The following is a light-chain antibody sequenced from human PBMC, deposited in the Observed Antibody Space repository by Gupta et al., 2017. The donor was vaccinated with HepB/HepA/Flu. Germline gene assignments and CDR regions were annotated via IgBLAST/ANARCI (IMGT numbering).Light chain of an antibody. Sequence: SSELTQDPAVSVAWGQTVRITCQGDSLRSYYASWYQQKPGQAPVLVIYGKNNRPSGIPDRFSCSSSGNTASLTISGAQAEDEADYYCNSRDSSGNHVVFGGGPKLTVL. CDR3: NSRDSSGNHVV. CDR1: SLRSYY. CDR2: GKN. V-gene: IGLV3-19*01. J-gene: IGLJ2*01.